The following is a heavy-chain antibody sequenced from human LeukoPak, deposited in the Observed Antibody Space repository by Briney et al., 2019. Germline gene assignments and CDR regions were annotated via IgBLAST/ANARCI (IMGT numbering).Heavy chain of an antibody. Sequence: PGGSLRLSCAASGFTFSSYWMHWVRQAPGKGLVWVSRINSDGSSTSYADSVKGRFTISRDNAKNTLYLQMNSLRAEDTAVYYCARVPSSGWLLNWFDPWGQGTLVTVSS. CDR3: ARVPSSGWLLNWFDP. J-gene: IGHJ5*02. D-gene: IGHD6-19*01. CDR1: GFTFSSYW. V-gene: IGHV3-74*01. CDR2: INSDGSST.